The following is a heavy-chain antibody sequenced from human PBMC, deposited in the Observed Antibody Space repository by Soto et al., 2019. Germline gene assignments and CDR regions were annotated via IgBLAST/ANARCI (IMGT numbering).Heavy chain of an antibody. CDR1: GGTFSSYA. CDR3: ARDPRRGFVFDP. Sequence: QVQLVQSGAEVKKPGSSVKVSCKASGGTFSSYAISWVRQAPGQGLEWMRGIIPNFGTANYAQKFQGRVTITADESTSTAYMELSSLRSKDTAVYYCARDPRRGFVFDPLGQGTLVTVSS. CDR2: IIPNFGTA. V-gene: IGHV1-69*12. J-gene: IGHJ5*02.